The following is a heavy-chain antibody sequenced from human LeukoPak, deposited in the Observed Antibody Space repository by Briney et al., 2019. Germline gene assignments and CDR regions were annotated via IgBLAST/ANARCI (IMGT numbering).Heavy chain of an antibody. CDR2: INHSGST. CDR3: ARGAVLRFLEWLLSQNNNWFDP. V-gene: IGHV4-34*01. CDR1: GGSFSGYY. J-gene: IGHJ5*02. D-gene: IGHD3-3*01. Sequence: SETLSLTCAVYGGSFSGYYWSWIRQPPGKGLEWLGEINHSGSTNYNPSLKSRVTISVDTSKNQFSLKLSSVTAADTAVYYCARGAVLRFLEWLLSQNNNWFDPWGQGTLVTVSS.